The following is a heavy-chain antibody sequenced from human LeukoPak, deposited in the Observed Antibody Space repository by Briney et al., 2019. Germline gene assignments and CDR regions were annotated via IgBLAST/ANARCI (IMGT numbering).Heavy chain of an antibody. V-gene: IGHV3-11*04. CDR3: ARDRWDQSIDY. J-gene: IGHJ4*02. CDR1: GFTFSDYY. CDR2: ISSSGSFI. Sequence: GGSLRLSCAASGFTFSDYYMSWIRQAPGKGLEWVSYISSSGSFIYYADSVRGRFTISRDNAKNSLYLHMNSLRAEDTAVYYCARDRWDQSIDYWGQGTLVTVSS. D-gene: IGHD1-26*01.